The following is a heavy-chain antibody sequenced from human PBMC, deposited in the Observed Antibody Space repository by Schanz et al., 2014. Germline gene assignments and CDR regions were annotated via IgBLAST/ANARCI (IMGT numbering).Heavy chain of an antibody. J-gene: IGHJ2*01. CDR1: GGSIRSATYS. Sequence: QVQLQESGPGLVKPSQTLSLTCTVSGGSIRSATYSWSWIRQPAGKALEWVGRVFPNGIANDNPSLKSRITISLDTSKTQFSLTRRTLADADAADYYCARGTTWRLDLWGRGTLVTVSS. V-gene: IGHV4-61*02. CDR3: ARGTTWRLDL. D-gene: IGHD1-1*01. CDR2: VFPNGIA.